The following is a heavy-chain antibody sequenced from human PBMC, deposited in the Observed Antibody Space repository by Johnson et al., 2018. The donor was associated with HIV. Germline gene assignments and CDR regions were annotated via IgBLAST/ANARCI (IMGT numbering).Heavy chain of an antibody. CDR3: VREGPSERAGFDF. J-gene: IGHJ3*01. CDR2: ISFSDSTI. Sequence: EVQLVESGGGVVQPGRSLRLSCAASGFTFDDYAMHWVRQAPGKGLEWVSYISFSDSTIYYADSVRGRFTISRDNAKNSLYLQMNSLRAEDMAVYFCVREGPSERAGFDFWGQGTMVTVSS. V-gene: IGHV3-48*03. CDR1: GFTFDDYA.